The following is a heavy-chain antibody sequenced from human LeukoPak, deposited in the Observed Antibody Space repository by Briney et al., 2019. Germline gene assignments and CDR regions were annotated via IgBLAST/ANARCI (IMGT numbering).Heavy chain of an antibody. Sequence: ASVKVSCKASGYTFTTYDINWVRQAPGQGLEWMGWISAYNGVTNYAQKFQGRVTMTTDTPTSTAYLQLQSLRPDDTAVYFCAKAPRLWWNYLMDEWGQGTLVIVSS. CDR3: AKAPRLWWNYLMDE. CDR2: ISAYNGVT. J-gene: IGHJ4*02. V-gene: IGHV1-18*01. D-gene: IGHD4/OR15-4a*01. CDR1: GYTFTTYD.